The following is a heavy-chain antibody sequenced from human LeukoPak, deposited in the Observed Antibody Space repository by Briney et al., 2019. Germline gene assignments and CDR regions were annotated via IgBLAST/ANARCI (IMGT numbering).Heavy chain of an antibody. J-gene: IGHJ4*02. CDR2: ISGSGGST. CDR1: GFTFNSYA. CDR3: AKDRGLRRAPTPYFDF. D-gene: IGHD2-15*01. Sequence: GGSLRLSCAASGFTFNSYAMSWVRQAPGKGLEWVSAISGSGGSTYYADSVKGRFTISRDKSKNTVSLQMNSLRAEDTAVYYCAKDRGLRRAPTPYFDFWGQGTLVTVSS. V-gene: IGHV3-23*01.